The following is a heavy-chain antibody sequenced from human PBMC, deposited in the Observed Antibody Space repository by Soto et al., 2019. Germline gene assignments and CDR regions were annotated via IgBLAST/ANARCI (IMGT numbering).Heavy chain of an antibody. CDR1: GFSLTTDGEG. Sequence: QITLKESGPTLVKSTQTLTLTCTFSGFSLTTDGEGVGWVRQSPGAALEWLALIYWDDDERYSPSLKTILTIPKDIFSHPVVLVLTRMEPVDTGTYFCAHSRNLITEDAQVGDFDYWGQGT. CDR3: AHSRNLITEDAQVGDFDY. J-gene: IGHJ4*02. CDR2: IYWDDDE. D-gene: IGHD1-26*01. V-gene: IGHV2-5*02.